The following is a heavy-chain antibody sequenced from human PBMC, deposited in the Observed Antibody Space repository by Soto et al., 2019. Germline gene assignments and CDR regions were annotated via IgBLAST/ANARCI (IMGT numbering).Heavy chain of an antibody. J-gene: IGHJ3*02. CDR1: GGTFSSYT. Sequence: SVKVSCKASGGTFSSYTISWVRQAPGQGLEWMGRIIPILGIANYAQKFQGRVTITADKSTSTAYMELSSLRSEDTAGYYCAVLTDGNVFDIWGQGTMVTVSS. CDR3: AVLTDGNVFDI. CDR2: IIPILGIA. V-gene: IGHV1-69*02.